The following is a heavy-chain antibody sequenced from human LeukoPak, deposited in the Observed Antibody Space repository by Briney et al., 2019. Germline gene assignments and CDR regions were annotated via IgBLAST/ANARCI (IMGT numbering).Heavy chain of an antibody. CDR2: INHSGST. CDR3: ARVSRFLNWFDP. D-gene: IGHD2-21*01. CDR1: GGSFSGYY. V-gene: IGHV4-34*01. J-gene: IGHJ5*02. Sequence: SETLSFTCAVYGGSFSGYYWSWIRQPPGKGLEWIGEINHSGSTNYNPSLKSRLTISVDTSKNQFSLKLSSVTAADTAVYYCARVSRFLNWFDPWGQGTLVTVSS.